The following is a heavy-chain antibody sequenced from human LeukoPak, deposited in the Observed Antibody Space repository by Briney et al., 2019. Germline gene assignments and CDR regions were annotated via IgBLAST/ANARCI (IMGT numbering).Heavy chain of an antibody. CDR1: GFTFSSYV. J-gene: IGHJ4*02. CDR3: ARDPYVVGATNSFDY. CDR2: INGSGGST. Sequence: TGGSLRLSCAASGFTFSSYVMNWVRQAPGKGLEWISTINGSGGSTYYADSVKGRFTISRDNSKNTLYLQMNSLRAEDTAVYYCARDPYVVGATNSFDYWGQGTLVTVSS. V-gene: IGHV3-23*01. D-gene: IGHD1-26*01.